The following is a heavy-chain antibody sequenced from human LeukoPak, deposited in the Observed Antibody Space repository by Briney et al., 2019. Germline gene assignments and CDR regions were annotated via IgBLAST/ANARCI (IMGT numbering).Heavy chain of an antibody. J-gene: IGHJ4*02. CDR3: ARERSSPLDY. CDR1: GFTLSGYT. V-gene: IGHV3-48*04. Sequence: PGGSLRLSCAASGFTLSGYTINWVRQAPGKGLEWVSYISSSGSTIYYADSVKGRFTISRDNAKNSLYLQMNSLRAEDTAVYYCARERSSPLDYWGQGTLVTVSS. CDR2: ISSSGSTI. D-gene: IGHD2-2*01.